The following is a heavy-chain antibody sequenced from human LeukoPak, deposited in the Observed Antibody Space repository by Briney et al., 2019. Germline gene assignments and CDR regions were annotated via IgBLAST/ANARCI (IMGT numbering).Heavy chain of an antibody. CDR3: AKLREL. Sequence: PSETLSCKATGSGATIYSMNCVRRWVRQPPGKRLEWIGSWHHSGITDYNPSLKSRVTIVADTSMNQFSLKLASVAAADSAVYFRAKLRELWGQGTLVSVSS. CDR2: WHHSGIT. CDR1: GATIYSMNCV. V-gene: IGHV4-39*01. D-gene: IGHD3-10*01. J-gene: IGHJ4*02.